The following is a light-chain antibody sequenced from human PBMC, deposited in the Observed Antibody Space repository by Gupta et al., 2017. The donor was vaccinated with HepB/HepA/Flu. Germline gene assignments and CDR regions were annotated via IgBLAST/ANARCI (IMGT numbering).Light chain of an antibody. CDR3: ASWDDSLRGWV. Sequence: QSVLTQPPSASGTPEQRVTISCSGSTSNSGSNYVYWYQQLPGAAPKLLIYRSDQRPSGVPERFSGSKSGTSASLAISGLRSGEEADYYCASWDDSLRGWVFGGGTKVTVL. V-gene: IGLV1-47*01. J-gene: IGLJ3*02. CDR1: TSNSGSNY. CDR2: RSD.